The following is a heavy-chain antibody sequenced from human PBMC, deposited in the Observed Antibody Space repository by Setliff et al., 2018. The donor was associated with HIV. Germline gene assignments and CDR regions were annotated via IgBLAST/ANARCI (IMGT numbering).Heavy chain of an antibody. J-gene: IGHJ3*02. CDR2: MMPSSGNT. CDR1: GYIFISYY. D-gene: IGHD2-21*02. Sequence: ASVKVSCKASGYIFISYYIHWVRQAPGQGVEWMGWMMPSSGNTGYAQKFQGRVTMTRDTSTSTVYMELSSLRSEDTAVYYCARVGAYCGGDCYGWPADAFDIWGQGTMVTVSS. CDR3: ARVGAYCGGDCYGWPADAFDI. V-gene: IGHV1-46*01.